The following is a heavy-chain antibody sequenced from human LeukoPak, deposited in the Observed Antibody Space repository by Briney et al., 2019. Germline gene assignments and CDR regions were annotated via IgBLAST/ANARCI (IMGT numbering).Heavy chain of an antibody. Sequence: GGSLRLSCAASGFTFSSYEMIWVRQAPGKGLECVSYISGSGRTIYYADSVKGRFTISRDNAKNSLYLQMYSLRAGDTAAYYCASPQTSGYAXXYWGXGXXVT. CDR2: ISGSGRTI. V-gene: IGHV3-48*03. CDR3: ASPQTSGYAXXY. D-gene: IGHD5-12*01. CDR1: GFTFSSYE. J-gene: IGHJ4*01.